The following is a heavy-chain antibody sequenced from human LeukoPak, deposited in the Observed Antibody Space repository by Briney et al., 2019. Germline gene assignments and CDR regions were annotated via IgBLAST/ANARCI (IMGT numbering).Heavy chain of an antibody. J-gene: IGHJ4*02. V-gene: IGHV4-59*01. CDR3: ARDAASAGGGYAK. CDR1: GVSISSYY. Sequence: PSETLSLTCTVSGVSISSYYWNWIRQPPGKGLEWIGYIYYTGSTNYNPSLRSRVTMSVDTSKNQFSLKLTSVTAADTAVYYCARDAASAGGGYAKWGQGTLVTVSS. CDR2: IYYTGST. D-gene: IGHD5-12*01.